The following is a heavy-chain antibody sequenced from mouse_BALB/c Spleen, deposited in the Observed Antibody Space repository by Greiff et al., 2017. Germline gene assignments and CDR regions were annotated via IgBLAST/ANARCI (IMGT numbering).Heavy chain of an antibody. CDR3: KNYGSRRGFAY. CDR2: IDPENGDT. J-gene: IGHJ3*01. V-gene: IGHV14-4*02. CDR1: GFNIKDYY. D-gene: IGHD1-1*01. Sequence: EVKLMESGAELVRSGASVKLSCTASGFNIKDYYMHWVKQRPEQGLEWIGWIDPENGDTEYAPKFQGKATMTADTSSNTAYLQLSSLTSEDTAVYYCKNYGSRRGFAYWGQGTLVTVSA.